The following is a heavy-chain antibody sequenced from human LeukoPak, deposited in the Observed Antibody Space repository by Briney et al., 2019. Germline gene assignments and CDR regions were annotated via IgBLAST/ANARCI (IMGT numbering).Heavy chain of an antibody. CDR3: ARAAARGPFDI. CDR2: NYSGGST. V-gene: IGHV3-66*01. D-gene: IGHD2-15*01. CDR1: GFTVSSNY. Sequence: GGSLRLSCAASGFTVSSNYMSWVRQAPGKGLEWVSVNYSGGSTYYADSVKGRFTISSDNSKSTLSLQMNSLRAEDTAVYYCARAAARGPFDIWGQGTTVTVSS. J-gene: IGHJ3*02.